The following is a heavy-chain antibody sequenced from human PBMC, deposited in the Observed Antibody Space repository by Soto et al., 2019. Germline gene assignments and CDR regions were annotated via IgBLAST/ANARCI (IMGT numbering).Heavy chain of an antibody. D-gene: IGHD5-12*01. CDR2: ISTDGGNT. CDR1: GFTFSIYA. CDR3: VRAGVDIDVYYYYYALDV. V-gene: IGHV3-64D*06. J-gene: IGHJ6*02. Sequence: GGSLRLSCSASGFTFSIYAMHWVRQAPGKGLEYVSSISTDGGNTHYADSVKGRFTISRDNSKNTVYLQMSSLRAEDTAVYYCVRAGVDIDVYYYYYALDVWGQGT.